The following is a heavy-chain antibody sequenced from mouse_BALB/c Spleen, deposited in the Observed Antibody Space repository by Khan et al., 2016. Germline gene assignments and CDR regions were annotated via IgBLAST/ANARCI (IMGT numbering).Heavy chain of an antibody. Sequence: QVRLQQSGPELVKPGASVKISCKASGYAFSSSWMNWVKQRPGQGLEWIGRIYPGDGDTNYNGKFKGKATLTADKSSSTAYMQLSSLTSVDSAVYFCARDLGVEHLAFDYWGQGTTLTVSS. CDR1: GYAFSSSW. D-gene: IGHD1-1*02. CDR3: ARDLGVEHLAFDY. CDR2: IYPGDGDT. V-gene: IGHV1-82*01. J-gene: IGHJ2*01.